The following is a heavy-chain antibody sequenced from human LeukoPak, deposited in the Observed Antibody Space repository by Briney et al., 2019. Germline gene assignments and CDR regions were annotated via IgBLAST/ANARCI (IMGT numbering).Heavy chain of an antibody. CDR1: GGSISSGSYY. Sequence: PSETLSLTCTVSGGSISSGSYYWRWIRQPAGKGLEWIGRIYTSGSTNYNPSLKSRVTISVDTSKNQSSLKLSSVTAADTAVYYCAREAQVGVIDYWGQGTLVTVSS. J-gene: IGHJ4*02. CDR3: AREAQVGVIDY. V-gene: IGHV4-61*02. D-gene: IGHD3-10*01. CDR2: IYTSGST.